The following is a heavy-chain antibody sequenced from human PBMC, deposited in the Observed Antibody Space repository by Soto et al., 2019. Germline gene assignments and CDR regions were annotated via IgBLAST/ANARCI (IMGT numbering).Heavy chain of an antibody. CDR1: GFSLSTSGVG. Sequence: ESGPTLVNPTQTLTLTCTFSGFSLSTSGVGVGWIRQPPGKALEWLALIYWDDDKRYSPSLKSRLTITKDTSKNQVVLTMTNMDPVDTATYYCAHIFVPSGHRDYSYSGMDVWGQATTITVS. CDR3: AHIFVPSGHRDYSYSGMDV. J-gene: IGHJ6*02. D-gene: IGHD3-3*01. CDR2: IYWDDDK. V-gene: IGHV2-5*02.